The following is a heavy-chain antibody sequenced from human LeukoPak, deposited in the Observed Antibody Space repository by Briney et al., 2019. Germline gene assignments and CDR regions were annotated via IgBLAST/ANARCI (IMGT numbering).Heavy chain of an antibody. J-gene: IGHJ4*02. D-gene: IGHD6-13*01. CDR1: GFTFSAYG. V-gene: IGHV3-30*18. CDR2: ISFDANNK. CDR3: AKGGGTGYSSSWYSN. Sequence: GGSLRLSCAASGFTFSAYGMHWVRQAPGKGLEWVAVISFDANNKFYTDSVKGRFTISRDNSKNTLYLQMNSLRPEDTAVYYCAKGGGTGYSSSWYSNWGQGTLVTVSS.